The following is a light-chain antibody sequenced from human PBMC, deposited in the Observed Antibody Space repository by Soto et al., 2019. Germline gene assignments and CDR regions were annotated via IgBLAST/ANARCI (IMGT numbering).Light chain of an antibody. J-gene: IGKJ1*01. CDR2: DAS. CDR3: QQRSDWPWT. Sequence: EIVMTQSPVTLSVSQGERATLSCKASQSVRSNLAWYQQKPGQAPRLLIYDASNRATGIPARFSGGGSGTDFTLTISNLEPEDFAVYYCQQRSDWPWTFGQGTKVDIK. V-gene: IGKV3-11*01. CDR1: QSVRSN.